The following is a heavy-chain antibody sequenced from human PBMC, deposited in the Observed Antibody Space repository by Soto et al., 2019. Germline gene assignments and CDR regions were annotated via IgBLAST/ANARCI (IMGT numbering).Heavy chain of an antibody. D-gene: IGHD2-21*02. Sequence: QVQLVESGGGVVQPGRSLRLSCAASGFTFSSYAMHWVRQAPGKGLEWVAVISYDGSNKYYADSVKGRFTISRDNSKNTLYLQMNSLRAEDTAVYYCARDVVVVTAIEGPDYWGQGTLVTVSS. CDR3: ARDVVVVTAIEGPDY. CDR2: ISYDGSNK. V-gene: IGHV3-30-3*01. CDR1: GFTFSSYA. J-gene: IGHJ4*02.